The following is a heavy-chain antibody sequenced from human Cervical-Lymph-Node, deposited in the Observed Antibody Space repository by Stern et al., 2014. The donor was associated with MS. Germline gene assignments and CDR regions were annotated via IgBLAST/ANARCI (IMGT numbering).Heavy chain of an antibody. CDR3: ARAAYSTSSYNY. CDR1: GGTFNTNV. Sequence: VQLVESGAEVKKPGSSVKVSCKASGGTFNTNVISWVRQAPGQGLEWMGGIIPIFGTALYEQKFQGRVTITANESTRAVYMELSSLRSEDTAVYYCARAAYSTSSYNYWGQGTLVIVSS. J-gene: IGHJ4*02. D-gene: IGHD6-6*01. V-gene: IGHV1-69*01. CDR2: IIPIFGTA.